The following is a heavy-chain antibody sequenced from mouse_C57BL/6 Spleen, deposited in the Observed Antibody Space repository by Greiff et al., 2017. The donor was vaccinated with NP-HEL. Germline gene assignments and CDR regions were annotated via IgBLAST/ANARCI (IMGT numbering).Heavy chain of an antibody. Sequence: QVQLQQPGAELVKPGASVKLSCKASGYTFTSYWMHWVKQRPGQGLEWIGMIHPNSGSTNYNEKFKSKATLTVDKSSSTAYRQLSSLTSEDSAVYYCAHYGNYYAMDDWGQGTSVTVSS. V-gene: IGHV1-64*01. CDR2: IHPNSGST. D-gene: IGHD2-1*01. CDR3: AHYGNYYAMDD. CDR1: GYTFTSYW. J-gene: IGHJ4*01.